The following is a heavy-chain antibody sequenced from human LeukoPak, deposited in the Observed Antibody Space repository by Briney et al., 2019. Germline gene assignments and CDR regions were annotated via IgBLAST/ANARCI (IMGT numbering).Heavy chain of an antibody. V-gene: IGHV4-39*01. CDR2: IYYSGST. CDR3: ARHRTRWGGSGIAASIDY. Sequence: PSETLSLTCTVSGGSISSSSYYWGWIRQPPGKGLEWIGSIYYSGSTYYNPSLKSRGTISVDTSKNHFSLKLSSVTAADTAVYYCARHRTRWGGSGIAASIDYWGQGTLVTVSS. J-gene: IGHJ4*02. CDR1: GGSISSSSYY. D-gene: IGHD6-13*01.